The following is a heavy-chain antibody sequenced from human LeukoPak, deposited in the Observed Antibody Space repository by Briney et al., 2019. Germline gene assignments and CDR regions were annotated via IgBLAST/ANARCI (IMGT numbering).Heavy chain of an antibody. V-gene: IGHV1-69*13. J-gene: IGHJ4*02. CDR2: ITPIFRTP. D-gene: IGHD2-21*02. CDR3: ARGWLAETTVVTPYNY. CDR1: GGTFSSTT. Sequence: ASVKVSCKASGGTFSSTTINWVRQAPGQGLEWMGGITPIFRTPNYAQKFQGRVTITAVESMSTAYMELSSLRSEDTAVYYCARGWLAETTVVTPYNYWGQGTLVTVSS.